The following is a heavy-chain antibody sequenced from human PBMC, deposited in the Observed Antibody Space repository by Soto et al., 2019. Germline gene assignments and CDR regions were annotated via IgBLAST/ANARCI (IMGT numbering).Heavy chain of an antibody. J-gene: IGHJ4*02. Sequence: PGGSLRLSCAASVFTFSRYAIRWVRQAPGKGLEWVAVISRDGTNKYYVDSVTGRFTISRDNSRNTLYLQMNSLRHEDAAVYYCARSRSGAVADSFDFWGQGTLVTV. CDR1: VFTFSRYA. CDR2: ISRDGTNK. V-gene: IGHV3-30*04. CDR3: ARSRSGAVADSFDF. D-gene: IGHD3-10*01.